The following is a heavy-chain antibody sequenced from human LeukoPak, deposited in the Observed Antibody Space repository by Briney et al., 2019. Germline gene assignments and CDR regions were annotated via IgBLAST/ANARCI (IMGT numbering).Heavy chain of an antibody. D-gene: IGHD1-26*01. J-gene: IGHJ4*02. V-gene: IGHV3-33*01. CDR1: GFTFSSYG. CDR2: IWYDGSNK. CDR3: ARGRMGATTWIDY. Sequence: GGSLRLSCAASGFTFSSYGMHWVRQAPGKGLEWVAVIWYDGSNKYYADAVKGRFTISRDNSKNTLYLQMNSLRAEDTAVYYCARGRMGATTWIDYWGQGTLVTVSS.